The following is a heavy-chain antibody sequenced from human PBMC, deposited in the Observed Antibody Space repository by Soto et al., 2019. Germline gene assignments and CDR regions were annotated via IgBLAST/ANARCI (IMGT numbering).Heavy chain of an antibody. Sequence: EVQQVESGGGLIQPGGSLRLSCAASGFTVSSNDMSWVRQAPGKGLEWVSLIYTDDKKYYADSVKGRFTTSRDNPKNTLYLQMNSLRAEDTAVYYCARDRWGRVGATDWGQGTLVTVSS. D-gene: IGHD1-26*01. CDR2: IYTDDKK. J-gene: IGHJ4*02. V-gene: IGHV3-53*01. CDR3: ARDRWGRVGATD. CDR1: GFTVSSND.